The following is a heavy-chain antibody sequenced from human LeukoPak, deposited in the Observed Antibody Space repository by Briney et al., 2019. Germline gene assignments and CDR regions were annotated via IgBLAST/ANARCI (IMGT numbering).Heavy chain of an antibody. CDR2: IYYSGST. CDR3: ARLGNRDGYNYFLDY. CDR1: GGSISSDY. D-gene: IGHD5-12*01. V-gene: IGHV4-59*08. Sequence: PSETLSLTCTVSGGSISSDYWTWIRQPPGKRLEWIGYIYYSGSTNYNPSLKSRVTISVDTSKNQFSLKLSSVTAADTAVYYCARLGNRDGYNYFLDYWGQGTLVTVSS. J-gene: IGHJ4*02.